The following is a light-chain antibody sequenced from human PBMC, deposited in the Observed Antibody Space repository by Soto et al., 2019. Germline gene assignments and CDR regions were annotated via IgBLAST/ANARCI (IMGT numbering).Light chain of an antibody. CDR1: QSISSY. CDR2: AAS. Sequence: IQMTQSPSSPSASVGDRVTIPCRASQSISSYLNWYQQKPGKAPKLLIYAASSLQSGVPSRFSGSGSGTDFTLTISSLQPEDFATYYCQQSYSTPSTFGQGTRLEIK. J-gene: IGKJ5*01. V-gene: IGKV1-39*01. CDR3: QQSYSTPST.